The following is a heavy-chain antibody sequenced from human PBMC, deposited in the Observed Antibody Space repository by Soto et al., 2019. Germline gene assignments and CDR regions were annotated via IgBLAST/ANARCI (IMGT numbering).Heavy chain of an antibody. CDR1: GFTVSSNY. V-gene: IGHV3-66*01. CDR3: ARDRRGPFDI. CDR2: IYSGGST. Sequence: EVQLVESGGGLVQPGGSLRLSCAASGFTVSSNYRSWVRQAPGKGLEWVSVIYSGGSTYYADSVKGRFTISRDNSKNTLYLQMNSLRAEDTDVYYCARDRRGPFDIWGQGTMVTVSS. J-gene: IGHJ3*02.